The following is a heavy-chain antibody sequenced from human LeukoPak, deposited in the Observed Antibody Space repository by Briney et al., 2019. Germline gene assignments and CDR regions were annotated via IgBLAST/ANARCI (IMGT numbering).Heavy chain of an antibody. D-gene: IGHD4-11*01. CDR3: ATLASAVTTPFFDY. V-gene: IGHV3-30*04. CDR1: GFTFSTYA. J-gene: IGHJ4*02. CDR2: ISEDGSNK. Sequence: GGSLRLSCAASGFTFSTYAMHWVRQAPGKGLEWVAAISEDGSNKYYADSVKGRFTISRDNYKHTLYLQMNSLRAEDTVVYNCATLASAVTTPFFDYWGQGTLVTVSS.